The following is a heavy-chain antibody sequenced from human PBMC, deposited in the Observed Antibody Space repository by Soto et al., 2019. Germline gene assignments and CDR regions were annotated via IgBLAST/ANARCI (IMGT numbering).Heavy chain of an antibody. D-gene: IGHD6-13*01. J-gene: IGHJ4*02. CDR1: GFTFSSYT. CDR3: ARDSLQQLTSYYFDY. V-gene: IGHV3-21*01. CDR2: ISSSSSYI. Sequence: GSLSLSCAASGFTFSSYTMNWVRQAPGKGLEWVSSISSSSSYIYYADSVKGRFTISRDNAKNSLYLQMNSLRAEDTAVYYCARDSLQQLTSYYFDYWGQGTLVTVSS.